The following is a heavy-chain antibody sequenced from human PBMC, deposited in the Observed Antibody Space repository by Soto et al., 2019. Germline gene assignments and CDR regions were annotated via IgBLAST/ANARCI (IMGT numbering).Heavy chain of an antibody. CDR2: IYHSGST. Sequence: PSETLSLTCAVSGGSISSGGYSWSWIRQPPGKGLEWIGYIYHSGSTYYNPSLKSRVTISVDRSKNQFSLKLSSVTAADTAVYYCARALGCCISTSCYNNWFDPWGQGTLVTVSS. V-gene: IGHV4-30-2*01. J-gene: IGHJ5*02. D-gene: IGHD2-2*02. CDR3: ARALGCCISTSCYNNWFDP. CDR1: GGSISSGGYS.